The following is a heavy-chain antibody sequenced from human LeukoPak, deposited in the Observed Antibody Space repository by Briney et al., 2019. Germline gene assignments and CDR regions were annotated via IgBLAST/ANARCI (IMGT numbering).Heavy chain of an antibody. D-gene: IGHD3-3*01. CDR1: GFTFSSYG. Sequence: PGGSLRLSCAASGFTFSSYGMHWVRQAPGKGLEWVAVIWYDGSNKYYADSVKGRFTISRDNSKNTLYLQMNSLRAEDTAVYYCARDKFSISAYFWSGYFDYWGQGTLVTVSS. CDR2: IWYDGSNK. CDR3: ARDKFSISAYFWSGYFDY. V-gene: IGHV3-33*01. J-gene: IGHJ4*02.